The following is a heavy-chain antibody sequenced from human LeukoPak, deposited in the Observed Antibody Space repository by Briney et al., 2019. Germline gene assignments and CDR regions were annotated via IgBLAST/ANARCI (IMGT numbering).Heavy chain of an antibody. J-gene: IGHJ4*02. CDR3: ARAHDSSGWFYRPGGFDY. CDR2: INPNSGGT. CDR1: GYTFTGYY. D-gene: IGHD6-19*01. V-gene: IGHV1-2*04. Sequence: ASVKVSCKASGYTFTGYYMHWVRQAPGQGLEWMGWINPNSGGTNYAQKFQGWVTMTRDTSISTAYMELSMLRSDDTAVYYCARAHDSSGWFYRPGGFDYWGQGTLVTVSS.